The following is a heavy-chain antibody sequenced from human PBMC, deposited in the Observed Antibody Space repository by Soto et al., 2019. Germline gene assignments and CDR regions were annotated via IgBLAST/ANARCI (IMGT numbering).Heavy chain of an antibody. Sequence: EVQLVESGGGLVKPGGSLRLSCAASGFTFSTYSMNWVRQAPGKGLEWVSSISSSSSYIYYVDSVKGRFTISRDNAKNSLYMLMNSLRAEDTALYYCARGYYGERIFEYWGQGTLVTVSS. CDR2: ISSSSSYI. CDR1: GFTFSTYS. V-gene: IGHV3-21*01. CDR3: ARGYYGERIFEY. J-gene: IGHJ4*02. D-gene: IGHD4-17*01.